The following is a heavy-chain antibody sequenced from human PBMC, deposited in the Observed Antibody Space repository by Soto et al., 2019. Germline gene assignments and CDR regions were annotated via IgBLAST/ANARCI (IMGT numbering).Heavy chain of an antibody. V-gene: IGHV3-30-3*01. CDR3: ARVDSSSSGSVDV. CDR2: ISYDGSNK. J-gene: IGHJ6*02. CDR1: GFTFSSYA. D-gene: IGHD6-6*01. Sequence: PWGSLRLSCAASGFTFSSYAMLWVRQAPGKGLEWVAVISYDGSNKYYADSVKGRFTISRDNSKNTLYLQMNSLRAEDTAVYYCARVDSSSSGSVDVWGQGTTVTVSS.